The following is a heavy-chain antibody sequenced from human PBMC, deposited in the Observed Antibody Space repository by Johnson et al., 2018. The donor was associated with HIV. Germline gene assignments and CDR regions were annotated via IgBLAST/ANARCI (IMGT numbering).Heavy chain of an antibody. J-gene: IGHJ3*02. CDR1: GFPFDDYG. Sequence: VQLVESGGGVVRPGGSLRLSCAASGFPFDDYGMSWVRQAPGKGLEWVSGINWNGGSTGYADSVKGRFTISRDNAKNSLYLQMNSLRAEDTALYYCARDGRYCSGGSCYSGAFDIWGQGTMVTVS. CDR2: INWNGGST. V-gene: IGHV3-20*04. CDR3: ARDGRYCSGGSCYSGAFDI. D-gene: IGHD2-15*01.